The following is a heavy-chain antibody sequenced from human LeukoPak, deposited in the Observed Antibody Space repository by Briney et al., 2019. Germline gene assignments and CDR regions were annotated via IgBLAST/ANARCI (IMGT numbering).Heavy chain of an antibody. CDR2: ISGSGGST. J-gene: IGHJ4*02. CDR3: ARDLTGVWTYYYDY. D-gene: IGHD1-7*01. V-gene: IGHV3-23*01. Sequence: GGSLRLSCAASGFTFSSYAMSWVRQAPGKGLEWVSAISGSGGSTYYADSVKGRFTISRDNSKNTLYLQMNSLRAEDTAVYHCARDLTGVWTYYYDYWGQGTLVSVSS. CDR1: GFTFSSYA.